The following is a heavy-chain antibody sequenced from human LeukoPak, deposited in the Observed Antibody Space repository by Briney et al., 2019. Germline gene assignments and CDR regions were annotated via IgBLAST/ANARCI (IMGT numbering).Heavy chain of an antibody. V-gene: IGHV4-59*01. CDR2: VHYSGST. CDR3: ARTEESGYNYGYFGYYYYMDV. J-gene: IGHJ6*03. Sequence: SETLSLTGAVYGGSFSSYYWSWIRQPPGKGLEWIGFVHYSGSTHYNPSLKSRVTISVDTSKNQVSLKLTSVTAADTAVYYCARTEESGYNYGYFGYYYYMDVWGKGTTVTVSS. D-gene: IGHD5-18*01. CDR1: GGSFSSYY.